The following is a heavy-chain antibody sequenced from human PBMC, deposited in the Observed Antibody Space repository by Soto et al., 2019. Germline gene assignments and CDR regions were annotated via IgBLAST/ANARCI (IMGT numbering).Heavy chain of an antibody. J-gene: IGHJ4*02. D-gene: IGHD1-20*01. CDR2: ISVSDAFI. CDR1: GFNVGAFA. V-gene: IGHV3-23*01. CDR3: TRETVAGITGLDY. Sequence: EVQLLESGGDLVQPGGSLRLSCAASGFNVGAFAVNWVRQAPGKGLEWVSGISVSDAFIYYADSVRGRFSISRDASENILYLQMNSLRVDDTALHYCTRETVAGITGLDYWGPGTLVTVSS.